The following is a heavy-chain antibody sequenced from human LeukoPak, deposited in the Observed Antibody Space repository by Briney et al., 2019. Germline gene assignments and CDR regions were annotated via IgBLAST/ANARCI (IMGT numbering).Heavy chain of an antibody. V-gene: IGHV4-39*01. Sequence: GSLRLSCAASGFTVSSNYMSWVRQPPGKGLEWIGSIYYSGSTYYNPSLKSRVTISVDTSKNQFSLKLSSVTAADTAVYYCARHGAPARPGYYYYYGMDVWGQGTTVTVSS. CDR1: GFTVSSNY. CDR3: ARHGAPARPGYYYYYGMDV. J-gene: IGHJ6*02. CDR2: IYYSGST. D-gene: IGHD6-6*01.